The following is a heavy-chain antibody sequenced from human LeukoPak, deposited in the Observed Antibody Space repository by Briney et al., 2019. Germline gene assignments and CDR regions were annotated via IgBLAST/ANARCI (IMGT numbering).Heavy chain of an antibody. CDR2: ISYDGSNK. CDR3: AAVIDY. Sequence: GSLRLSCAASGFTFSNYAIHWVRQAPGKRLEWVALISYDGSNKNYADSVKGRFTISRDNAKNSVFLQMNSLRAEDTAVYYCAAVIDYWGQGTLVTVTS. CDR1: GFTFSNYA. V-gene: IGHV3-30*04. J-gene: IGHJ4*02.